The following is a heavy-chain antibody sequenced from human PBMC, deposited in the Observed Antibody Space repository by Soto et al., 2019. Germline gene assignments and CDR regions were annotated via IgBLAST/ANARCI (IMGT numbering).Heavy chain of an antibody. CDR3: ARRTRSTSSYYFDY. D-gene: IGHD2-2*01. Sequence: SETLSLTCAVYGGSFSGYYWSWIRQPPGKGLEWIGEINHSGSTNYNPSLKSRVTISVDTSKNQFSLKLSSVTAADTAVYYCARRTRSTSSYYFDYWGQGTLVTVSS. V-gene: IGHV4-34*01. J-gene: IGHJ4*02. CDR2: INHSGST. CDR1: GGSFSGYY.